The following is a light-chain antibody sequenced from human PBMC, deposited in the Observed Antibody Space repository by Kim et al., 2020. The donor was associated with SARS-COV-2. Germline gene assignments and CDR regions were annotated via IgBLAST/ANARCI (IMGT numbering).Light chain of an antibody. J-gene: IGKJ1*01. Sequence: DIQMTQSPSSLSASVGDRVTITCRASQTIGNYLSWYQQKAGRAPKLLIYGASNLQSGVPSRFSGSGYGTDFTLTISSLQPEDFSTYYCQRSYKPPPWTFGQGTKVDIK. CDR2: GAS. V-gene: IGKV1-39*01. CDR1: QTIGNY. CDR3: QRSYKPPPWT.